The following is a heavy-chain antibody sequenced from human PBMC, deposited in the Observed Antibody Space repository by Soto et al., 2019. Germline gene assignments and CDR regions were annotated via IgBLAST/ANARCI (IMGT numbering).Heavy chain of an antibody. V-gene: IGHV4-59*08. D-gene: IGHD6-6*01. Sequence: SETLSLTCTVSGGSISSYYWSWIRQPPGKGLEWIGYIYYSGSTNSNPSLKSRVTISVDTSKNQFSLKLSLVTAADTAVYYCARHFSTKQLAYYYYYMDVWGKGTTVTVSS. CDR2: IYYSGST. CDR1: GGSISSYY. J-gene: IGHJ6*03. CDR3: ARHFSTKQLAYYYYYMDV.